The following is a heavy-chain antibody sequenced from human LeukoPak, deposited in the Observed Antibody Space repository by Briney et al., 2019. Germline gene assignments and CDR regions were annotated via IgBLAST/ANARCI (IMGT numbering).Heavy chain of an antibody. Sequence: PGGSLRLSCAASGFPFSSCWMHWVRQSPGKGLEWVAVISFDGGTKYYADSVKGRLTVSRDNSKKAPYLQMNSLRTEDTAVYFCARGLTAIRGIEYSYYGMDVWGQGTTVTVSS. J-gene: IGHJ6*02. V-gene: IGHV3-30-3*01. D-gene: IGHD2-21*02. CDR3: ARGLTAIRGIEYSYYGMDV. CDR1: GFPFSSCW. CDR2: ISFDGGTK.